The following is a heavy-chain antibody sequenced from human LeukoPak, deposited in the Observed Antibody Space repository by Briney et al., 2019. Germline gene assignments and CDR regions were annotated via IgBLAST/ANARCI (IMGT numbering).Heavy chain of an antibody. CDR1: GGSISGYY. V-gene: IGHV4-4*07. CDR3: ARHFPEDGYNAAPFQH. D-gene: IGHD5-24*01. CDR2: IYSSVNT. Sequence: SEILSLTCNVSGGSISGYYLNWIRQSAAKGLEWIGRIYSSVNTRYNPSLGGRVTMSLDTSKNQFSLKVTSVTAADTAVYYCARHFPEDGYNAAPFQHWGQGTLVTVSS. J-gene: IGHJ1*01.